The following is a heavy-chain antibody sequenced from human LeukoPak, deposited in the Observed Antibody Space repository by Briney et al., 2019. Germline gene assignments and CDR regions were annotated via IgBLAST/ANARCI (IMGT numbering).Heavy chain of an antibody. CDR3: ARQAPNSGSNAFDI. V-gene: IGHV1-18*01. D-gene: IGHD3-10*01. J-gene: IGHJ3*02. CDR2: ISAYNGNT. CDR1: GYTFTSYG. Sequence: APVKVSCKPSGYTFTSYGIIWVRQAPGQGLEWMGWISAYNGNTNYAQKLQGRVTMTTDTSTNTAYMELRSLRSDDTAVYYCARQAPNSGSNAFDIWGQGTMVTVSS.